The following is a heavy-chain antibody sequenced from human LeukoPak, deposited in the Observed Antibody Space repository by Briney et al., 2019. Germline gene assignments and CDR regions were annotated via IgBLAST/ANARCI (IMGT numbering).Heavy chain of an antibody. CDR1: GFTFSSYA. V-gene: IGHV3-30*04. CDR3: ARDQPGDSLYGDPIYYYMDV. J-gene: IGHJ6*03. D-gene: IGHD4-17*01. Sequence: PGGSLRLSCAASGFTFSSYAMHWVRQAPGKGLEWVAVISYDGSNKYYADSVKGRFTISRDNSKNTLYLQMNSLRAEDTAVYYCARDQPGDSLYGDPIYYYMDVWGKGTTVTVSS. CDR2: ISYDGSNK.